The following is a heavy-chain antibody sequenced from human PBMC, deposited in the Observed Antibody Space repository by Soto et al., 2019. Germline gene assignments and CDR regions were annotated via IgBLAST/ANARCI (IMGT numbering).Heavy chain of an antibody. V-gene: IGHV3-21*01. J-gene: IGHJ4*02. CDR3: ARVSPYYYGSGSYYLPIDY. D-gene: IGHD3-10*01. Sequence: EVQLVESGGGLVKPGGSLRLSCAASGFTFSSYSMNWVRQAPGKGLEWVSSISSSSSYIYYADSVKGRFTISRDNDKNSLYLPMNSLGAEDTAVYYCARVSPYYYGSGSYYLPIDYWGQGTLVTVSS. CDR1: GFTFSSYS. CDR2: ISSSSSYI.